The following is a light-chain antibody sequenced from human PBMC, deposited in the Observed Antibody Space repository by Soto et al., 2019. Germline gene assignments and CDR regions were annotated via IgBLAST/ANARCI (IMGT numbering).Light chain of an antibody. CDR1: QSISSW. CDR3: QQYNTYWRT. Sequence: DIQMTQSPSTLSASEGDRVTITCRASQSISSWLAWYQQKPGKAPKLLIYKASSLESGVPARFSGSGSGTEFTLTISSLQPDDFATYYCQQYNTYWRTFGQGTKVEIK. V-gene: IGKV1-5*03. J-gene: IGKJ1*01. CDR2: KAS.